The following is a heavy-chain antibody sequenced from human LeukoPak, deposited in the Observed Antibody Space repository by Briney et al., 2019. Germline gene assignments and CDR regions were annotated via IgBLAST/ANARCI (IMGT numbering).Heavy chain of an antibody. J-gene: IGHJ4*02. CDR1: GFNLNSYA. V-gene: IGHV3-30*02. CDR3: AKEYTPSSPLGELDS. D-gene: IGHD6-6*01. Sequence: GGSLRLSCAVSGFNLNSYAMHWVRQAPGKGLEWVAVIRHDEANSFYADSVQGRFTISRDTSKKLLYLQMNSLRVEDTAAYYCAKEYTPSSPLGELDSWGQGTLVTVSS. CDR2: IRHDEANS.